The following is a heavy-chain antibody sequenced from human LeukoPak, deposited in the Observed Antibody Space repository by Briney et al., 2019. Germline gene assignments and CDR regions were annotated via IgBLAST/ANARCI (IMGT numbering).Heavy chain of an antibody. J-gene: IGHJ3*02. CDR1: GYTFTSYG. Sequence: ASVKVSCKASGYTFTSYGISWVRQAPGQGLEWMGWINPNSGGTNYAQKFQGRVTMTRDTSISTAYMELSRLRSDDTAVYYCARRKGKVVVAATGPGDAFDIWGQGTMVTVSS. CDR2: INPNSGGT. D-gene: IGHD2-15*01. CDR3: ARRKGKVVVAATGPGDAFDI. V-gene: IGHV1-2*02.